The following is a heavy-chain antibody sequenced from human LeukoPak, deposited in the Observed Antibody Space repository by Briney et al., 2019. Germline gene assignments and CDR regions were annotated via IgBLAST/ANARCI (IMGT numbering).Heavy chain of an antibody. J-gene: IGHJ5*02. V-gene: IGHV3-30*02. CDR2: IRYDGSNK. Sequence: GGSLRLSCAASGFTFTAGAMHWVRQAPGRGLEWVAYIRYDGSNKNYADSVKGRFAISRDNSKDMVYLQMNSLRPEDSAIYYCTRGDDYGANARLPKFNWFDPWGQGTLVTVSS. D-gene: IGHD4-23*01. CDR3: TRGDDYGANARLPKFNWFDP. CDR1: GFTFTAGA.